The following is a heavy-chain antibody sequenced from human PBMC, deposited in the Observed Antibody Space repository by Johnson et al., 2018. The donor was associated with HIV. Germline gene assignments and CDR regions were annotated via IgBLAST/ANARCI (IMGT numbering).Heavy chain of an antibody. J-gene: IGHJ3*02. CDR1: GFTFSSYA. CDR2: ISSSSSTR. V-gene: IGHV3-48*04. CDR3: ARDPPTQNPRLTGDFGAFDI. D-gene: IGHD7-27*01. Sequence: VQLVESGGGVVQPGRSLRLSCAASGFTFSSYAMHWVRQAPGKGLEWISYISSSSSTRYYADSVKGRFTSSRDNAKNSLYLQMNSLRVEDTAVYYCARDPPTQNPRLTGDFGAFDIWGQGTMVTVSS.